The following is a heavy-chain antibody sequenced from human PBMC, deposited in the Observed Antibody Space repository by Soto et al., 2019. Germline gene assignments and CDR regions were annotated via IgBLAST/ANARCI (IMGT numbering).Heavy chain of an antibody. D-gene: IGHD4-4*01. Sequence: WIRQPPGKGLEWIGYIYYSGSTNYNPSLKSRVTISVDTSKNQFSLKLSSVTAADTAVYYCARYLTTEDYWGQGTLVSVYS. V-gene: IGHV4-59*01. J-gene: IGHJ4*02. CDR3: ARYLTTEDY. CDR2: IYYSGST.